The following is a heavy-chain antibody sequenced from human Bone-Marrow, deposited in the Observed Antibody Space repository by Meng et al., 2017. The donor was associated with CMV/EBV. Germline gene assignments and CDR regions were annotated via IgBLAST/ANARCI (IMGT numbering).Heavy chain of an antibody. V-gene: IGHV3-43*01. CDR2: ISWDGGST. CDR1: GFTFDDYT. Sequence: GGSLRLSCAASGFTFDDYTMHWVRQAPGKGLEWVSLISWDGGSTYYADSVKGRFTISRDNSKNSLYLQMNSLRTEDTALYYCAKDATTGPLYYYYGMDVWGQGNTVNVAS. J-gene: IGHJ6*02. D-gene: IGHD1-1*01. CDR3: AKDATTGPLYYYYGMDV.